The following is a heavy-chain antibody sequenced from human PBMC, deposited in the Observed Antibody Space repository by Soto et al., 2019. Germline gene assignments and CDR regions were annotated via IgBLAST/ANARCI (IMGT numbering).Heavy chain of an antibody. CDR3: ANLEMATIAPYYFDY. CDR2: ISYDGSNK. V-gene: IGHV3-30*18. J-gene: IGHJ4*02. CDR1: GFTFSSYG. D-gene: IGHD5-12*01. Sequence: GGSVRLSCAASGFTFSSYGMHWVRQAPGKGLEWVAVISYDGSNKYYADSVKGRFTISRDNSKNTLYLQMNSLRAEDTAVYYCANLEMATIAPYYFDYWGQGTLVTVSS.